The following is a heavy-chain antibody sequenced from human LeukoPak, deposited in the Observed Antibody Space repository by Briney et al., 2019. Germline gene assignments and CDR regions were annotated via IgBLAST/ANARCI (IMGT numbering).Heavy chain of an antibody. J-gene: IGHJ4*02. D-gene: IGHD6-13*01. CDR1: GFTFSSYG. Sequence: GGSLRLSCAASGFTFSSYGMHWVRQAPGKGLEWVAVIWYDGSNKYYADSVKGRFTISRDNSKNTLYLQMNSLRAEDTAVYYCARVFKAAAFDYWGQGTLVTVSS. CDR3: ARVFKAAAFDY. V-gene: IGHV3-30*19. CDR2: IWYDGSNK.